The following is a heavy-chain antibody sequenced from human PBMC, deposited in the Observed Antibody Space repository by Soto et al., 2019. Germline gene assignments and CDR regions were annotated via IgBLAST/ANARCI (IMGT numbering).Heavy chain of an antibody. CDR2: IYPGDYET. CDR3: ARSPRSSPYFDY. Sequence: GESLKISCHCSGYTFSSFWIAWVRQLPGKGLEWMGIIYPGDYETRYSPSFHGKVTISADRSIGTAYLQWSSLEASDSAFYFCARSPRSSPYFDYWGQGALVTV. J-gene: IGHJ4*02. V-gene: IGHV5-51*01. D-gene: IGHD6-13*01. CDR1: GYTFSSFW.